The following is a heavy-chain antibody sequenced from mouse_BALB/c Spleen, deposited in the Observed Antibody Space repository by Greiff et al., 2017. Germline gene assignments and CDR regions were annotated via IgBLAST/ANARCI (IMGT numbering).Heavy chain of an antibody. CDR1: GYTFTSYW. Sequence: QVHVKQPGAELVKPGASVKLSCKASGYTFTSYWMHWVKQRPGQGLEWIGEIDPSDSYTNYNQKFKGKATLTVDKSSSTAYMQLSSLTSEDSAVYYCAVRYSDYWGQGTTLTVSS. CDR3: AVRYSDY. CDR2: IDPSDSYT. J-gene: IGHJ2*01. V-gene: IGHV1-69*02.